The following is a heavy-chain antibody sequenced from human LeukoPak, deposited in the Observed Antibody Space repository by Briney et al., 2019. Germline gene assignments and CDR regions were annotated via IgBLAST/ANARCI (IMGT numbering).Heavy chain of an antibody. J-gene: IGHJ4*02. V-gene: IGHV1-18*04. CDR3: ARGELLRYFDWLPQLDY. D-gene: IGHD3-9*01. Sequence: ASVKVSCKASGYTFTGYYMHWVRQAPGQGLEWMGWISAYNGNTNYAQKLQGRVTMTTDTSTSTAYMELRSLRSDDTAVYYCARGELLRYFDWLPQLDYWGQGTLVTVSS. CDR1: GYTFTGYY. CDR2: ISAYNGNT.